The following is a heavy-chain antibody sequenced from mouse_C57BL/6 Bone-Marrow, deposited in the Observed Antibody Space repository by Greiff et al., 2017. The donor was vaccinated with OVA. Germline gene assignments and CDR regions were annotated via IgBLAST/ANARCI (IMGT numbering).Heavy chain of an antibody. CDR1: GYTFTSYW. CDR2: IDPSDSYT. Sequence: VKLQQPGAELVMPGASVKLSCKASGYTFTSYWMHWVKQRPGQGLEWIGEIDPSDSYTNYNQKFKGKSTLTVDKSSSTAYMQRSSLTAEDSAVYYCARYYSNYVAWFAYWGQGTLVTVSA. J-gene: IGHJ3*01. CDR3: ARYYSNYVAWFAY. V-gene: IGHV1-69*01. D-gene: IGHD2-5*01.